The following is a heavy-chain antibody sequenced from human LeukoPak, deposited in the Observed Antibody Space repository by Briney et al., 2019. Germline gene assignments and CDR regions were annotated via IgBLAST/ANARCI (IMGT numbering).Heavy chain of an antibody. D-gene: IGHD1-1*01. CDR3: VARNGDYSYMDV. CDR1: GGSIGSSSYY. CDR2: IYYNGAT. Sequence: SETLSLTCTVSGGSIGSSSYYWGWIRQPPGKGLEWIGCIYYNGATYYNPSLKGRVSISTDTSKNQFSLKLSSVTAADTAVYYCVARNGDYSYMDVWGKGTTVTVSS. J-gene: IGHJ6*03. V-gene: IGHV4-39*01.